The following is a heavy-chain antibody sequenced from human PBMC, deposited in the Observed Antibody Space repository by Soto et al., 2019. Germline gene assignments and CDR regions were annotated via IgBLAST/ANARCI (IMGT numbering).Heavy chain of an antibody. CDR1: GGSISSGDYY. V-gene: IGHV4-30-4*01. CDR2: IYYSGST. D-gene: IGHD3-3*01. J-gene: IGHJ5*02. Sequence: SETLSLTCTVSGGSISSGDYYWSWIRQPPGKGLEWIGYIYYSGSTYYNPSLKSRVTISVDTSKNQFSLKLSSVTAADTAVYYCARGLYDFWSGYNTSNWFDPWGQGTLVTVSS. CDR3: ARGLYDFWSGYNTSNWFDP.